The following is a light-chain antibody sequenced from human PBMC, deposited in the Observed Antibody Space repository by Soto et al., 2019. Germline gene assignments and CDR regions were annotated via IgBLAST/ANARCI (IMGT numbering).Light chain of an antibody. Sequence: QSVLTQPPSASGTPGQMVTISCSGSSSNIGSNSVNWYQQLPGTAPKLLVYSTSQRPSGVPDRFSGSKSGTSASLAISALQSEDEADYFCAAWDDSLNGLYVFGTGTRSPS. CDR3: AAWDDSLNGLYV. CDR1: SSNIGSNS. J-gene: IGLJ1*01. CDR2: STS. V-gene: IGLV1-44*01.